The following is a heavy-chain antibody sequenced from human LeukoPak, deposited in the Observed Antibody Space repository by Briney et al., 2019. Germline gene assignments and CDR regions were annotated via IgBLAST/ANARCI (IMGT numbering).Heavy chain of an antibody. CDR1: GFTFSSYA. V-gene: IGHV3-23*01. Sequence: GGSLRLSCAASGFTFSSYAMSWVRQAPGKGLEWVSTISDSGGSTYYADSVKGRFTISRDNSKNTLYLQMNSLRAEDTALYYCAKDDRGVVVIAIRYWGQGTLVTDSP. CDR3: AKDDRGVVVIAIRY. CDR2: ISDSGGST. D-gene: IGHD2-21*01. J-gene: IGHJ4*02.